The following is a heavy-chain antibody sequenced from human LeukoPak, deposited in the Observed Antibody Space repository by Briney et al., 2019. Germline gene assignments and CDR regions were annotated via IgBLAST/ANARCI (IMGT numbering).Heavy chain of an antibody. Sequence: GASVKVSCKASGYTFTSYDINWVRQATGQGLEWMGWMNPNSGNTGYAQKFQGRVTITRNTSISTAYMELSSLRSEDTAVYYCARDVLWGYSYGSYFDYWGQGTLVTVSS. CDR2: MNPNSGNT. J-gene: IGHJ4*02. V-gene: IGHV1-8*03. D-gene: IGHD5-18*01. CDR1: GYTFTSYD. CDR3: ARDVLWGYSYGSYFDY.